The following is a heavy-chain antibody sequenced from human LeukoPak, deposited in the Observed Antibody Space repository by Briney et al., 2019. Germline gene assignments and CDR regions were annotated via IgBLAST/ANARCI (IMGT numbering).Heavy chain of an antibody. Sequence: ASVKVSCKVSGYTLTELSMHWVRQAPGKGLEWMGGFDPEDGETIYAQNFQGRVTMTEDTSTDTAYMELSSLRSEDTAVYYCATDLISPVAGASHVLGYWGQGTLVTVSS. J-gene: IGHJ4*02. CDR1: GYTLTELS. V-gene: IGHV1-24*01. D-gene: IGHD4-23*01. CDR2: FDPEDGET. CDR3: ATDLISPVAGASHVLGY.